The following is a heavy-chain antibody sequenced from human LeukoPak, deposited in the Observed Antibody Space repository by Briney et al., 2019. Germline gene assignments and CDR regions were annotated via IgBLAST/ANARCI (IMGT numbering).Heavy chain of an antibody. CDR3: AKDSNGAFDI. CDR2: ISGDGGST. CDR1: GFTFDDHA. V-gene: IGHV3-43*02. J-gene: IGHJ3*02. D-gene: IGHD1-1*01. Sequence: GGSLRLSCAAPGFTFDDHAMHWVRQAPGKGLEWVSLISGDGGSTYYADSVKGRFTISRDNSKNSLYLQMNSLRTEDTALYYCAKDSNGAFDIWGQGTMVTVSS.